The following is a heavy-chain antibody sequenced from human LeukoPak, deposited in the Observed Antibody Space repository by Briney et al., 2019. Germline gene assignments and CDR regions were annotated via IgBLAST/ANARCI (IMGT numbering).Heavy chain of an antibody. CDR2: ISHGGDSA. J-gene: IGHJ4*02. D-gene: IGHD6-19*01. V-gene: IGHV3-23*01. CDR3: AKGRSGWYEGLDY. Sequence: GGSLRLSCTASGFTFSTYAVTWVRQAPGKGLEWVSVISHGGDSAWYADSVKGRFTISRDNSKSTLILQMNSLRADDTAIYYCAKGRSGWYEGLDYWGQGILVTVSS. CDR1: GFTFSTYA.